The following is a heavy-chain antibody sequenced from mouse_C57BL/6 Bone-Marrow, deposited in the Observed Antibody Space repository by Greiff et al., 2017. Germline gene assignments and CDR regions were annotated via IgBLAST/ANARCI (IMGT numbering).Heavy chain of an antibody. D-gene: IGHD4-1*01. Sequence: EVQLQESGPELVKPGASVKIPCKASGYTFTDYNMDWVKQSHGKSLEWIGDINPNNGGTIYNQKFKGKATLTVDKSSSTAYMELRSLTSEDTAVYYCATRRPNWDWYFDVWGTGTTVTVSS. CDR3: ATRRPNWDWYFDV. CDR1: GYTFTDYN. V-gene: IGHV1-18*01. J-gene: IGHJ1*03. CDR2: INPNNGGT.